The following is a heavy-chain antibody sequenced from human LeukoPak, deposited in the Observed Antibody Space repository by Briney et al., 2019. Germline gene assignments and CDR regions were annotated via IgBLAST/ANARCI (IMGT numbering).Heavy chain of an antibody. V-gene: IGHV4-34*01. CDR3: AAVTYYYDSSGSFG. CDR2: INHSGST. Sequence: SETLSLTCAVYGGSFSGYYWSWIRQPPGKGLEWIGEINHSGSTNYNPSLKSRVTISVDKSKNQFSLKLSSVTAADTAVYYCAAVTYYYDSSGSFGWGQGTLVTVSS. D-gene: IGHD3-22*01. CDR1: GGSFSGYY. J-gene: IGHJ4*02.